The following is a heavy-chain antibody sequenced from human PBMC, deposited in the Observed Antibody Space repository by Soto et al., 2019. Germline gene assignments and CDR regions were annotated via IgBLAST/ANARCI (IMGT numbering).Heavy chain of an antibody. CDR1: GLSLSNAGVD. CDR3: VRSSVYDFWSGYYRDDYYAMDV. Sequence: ESGPTLVNPTETLTLTCTVPGLSLSNAGVDVSWIRQPPGKALEWLAHTFSIDEKSYSTSLKSRLTISKDTSKNQVVLTMTNMDAVNTATYYCVRSSVYDFWSGYYRDDYYAMDVWGQGTTVTVSS. J-gene: IGHJ6*02. D-gene: IGHD3-3*01. CDR2: TFSIDEK. V-gene: IGHV2-26*01.